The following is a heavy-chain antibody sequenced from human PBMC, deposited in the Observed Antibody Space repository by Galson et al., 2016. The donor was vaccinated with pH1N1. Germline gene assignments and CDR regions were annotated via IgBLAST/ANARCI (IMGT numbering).Heavy chain of an antibody. CDR2: IYYRGST. V-gene: IGHV4-39*07. CDR3: TSIIGTAQYYYYMDV. D-gene: IGHD1-7*01. J-gene: IGHJ6*03. CDR1: GGSLSSSEYY. Sequence: ETLSLTCTVSGGSLSSSEYYWAWIRQSPGTGLEWIGSIYYRGSTYYNPSLKSRVSISVDRSTNQFSLNLSSVTAADTAVYYCTSIIGTAQYYYYMDVWGKGTTVTVSS.